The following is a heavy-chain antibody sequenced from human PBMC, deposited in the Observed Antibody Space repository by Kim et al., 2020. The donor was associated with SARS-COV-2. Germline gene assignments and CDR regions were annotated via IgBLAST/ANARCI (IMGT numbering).Heavy chain of an antibody. J-gene: IGHJ4*02. V-gene: IGHV3-7*03. D-gene: IGHD1-26*01. CDR2: IKQDGSEK. Sequence: GGSLRPSCAASGFTFSSYWMSWVRQAPGKGLEWVANIKQDGSEKYYVDSVKGRFTISRDNAKNSLYLQMNSLRAEDTAVYYCARGRVGASIHKHYFDYWGQGTLVTVSS. CDR1: GFTFSSYW. CDR3: ARGRVGASIHKHYFDY.